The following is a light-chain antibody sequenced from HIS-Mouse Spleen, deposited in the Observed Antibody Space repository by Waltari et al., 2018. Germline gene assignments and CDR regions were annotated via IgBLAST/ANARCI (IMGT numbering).Light chain of an antibody. CDR3: SSYAGSNNLGV. CDR1: SRDLGGYNY. V-gene: IGLV2-8*01. J-gene: IGLJ1*01. CDR2: EVS. Sequence: QSALTQPPSASGSPGPSVTISCTGTSRDLGGYNYVSWYQQHPGKAPKLMIYEVSKRPSGVPGRFSGSKSGNTASLTVSGLQAEDEADYYCSSYAGSNNLGVFGTGTKVTVL.